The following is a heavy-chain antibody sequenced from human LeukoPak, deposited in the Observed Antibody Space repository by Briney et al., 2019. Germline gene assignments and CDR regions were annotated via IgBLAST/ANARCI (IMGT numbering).Heavy chain of an antibody. CDR2: INPSGGRT. D-gene: IGHD5-12*01. Sequence: ASVMLSCKASGYTFTRYYMHWVRQAPGQGLEWMGIINPSGGRTSDAQNFQGRVTMTRDTSTSTVYMELSSLRSEDTAAYYCARDHSGYDHFDYWGQGTPVTLSS. J-gene: IGHJ4*02. CDR1: GYTFTRYY. CDR3: ARDHSGYDHFDY. V-gene: IGHV1-46*01.